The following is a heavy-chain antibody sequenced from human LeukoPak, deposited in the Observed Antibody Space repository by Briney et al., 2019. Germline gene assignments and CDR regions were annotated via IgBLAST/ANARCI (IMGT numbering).Heavy chain of an antibody. CDR1: GFTFTTYA. D-gene: IGHD4-17*01. V-gene: IGHV3-23*01. CDR3: TKLDHGDYVKGALDI. Sequence: GWSLRLACAASGFTFTTYAMTWVRQAPGKGLEWVSGISNSGTSTYYSDSVKGRFTISRDNSRNTLDLQMSSLRAEDTAMYYCTKLDHGDYVKGALDIWGQGTMVTVSS. CDR2: ISNSGTST. J-gene: IGHJ3*02.